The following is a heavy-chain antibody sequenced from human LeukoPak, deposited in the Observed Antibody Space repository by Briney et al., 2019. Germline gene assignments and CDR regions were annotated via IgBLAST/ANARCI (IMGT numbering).Heavy chain of an antibody. CDR3: AKDARRTDGWYYFDY. CDR2: ISDSGSLT. D-gene: IGHD6-19*01. CDR1: GFAFSSQA. Sequence: GGSLRLSCAASGFAFSSQAMGWVRQAPGKGLEWVSVISDSGSLTYYADSVKGRFTISRDNSKKTLFLQLNSLRAEDTAIYYCAKDARRTDGWYYFDYWGQGALVTVSS. J-gene: IGHJ4*02. V-gene: IGHV3-23*01.